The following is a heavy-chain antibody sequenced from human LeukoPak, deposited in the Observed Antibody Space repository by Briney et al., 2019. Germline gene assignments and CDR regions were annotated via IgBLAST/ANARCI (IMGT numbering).Heavy chain of an antibody. V-gene: IGHV4-39*06. CDR2: IYYRGYT. CDR3: ARVPGVYYDRLTGYGSGWFDP. D-gene: IGHD3-9*01. J-gene: IGHJ5*02. Sequence: SETLSLTCTVSGGSISSSLYYWGWIRQPPRKGLEWIGSIYYRGYTYYNPSLKSRITISVDTSKNQFPLKVSSVTAADTAVYYCARVPGVYYDRLTGYGSGWFDPWGQGTLVTVSS. CDR1: GGSISSSLYY.